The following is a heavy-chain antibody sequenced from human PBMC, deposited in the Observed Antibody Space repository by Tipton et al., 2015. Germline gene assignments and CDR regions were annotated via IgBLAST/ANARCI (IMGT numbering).Heavy chain of an antibody. CDR3: ARSHRTTLDY. Sequence: TLSLTCTVSGGSISSGFYYWSWIRQHPGKGLEWIGHIDYSGSTYYNPSLKSRVTISVDTSKSQFSLKLSSVTAADTAVHYCARSHRTTLDYWGHGTLVTVSS. CDR1: GGSISSGFYY. D-gene: IGHD1-14*01. CDR2: IDYSGST. J-gene: IGHJ4*01. V-gene: IGHV4-31*03.